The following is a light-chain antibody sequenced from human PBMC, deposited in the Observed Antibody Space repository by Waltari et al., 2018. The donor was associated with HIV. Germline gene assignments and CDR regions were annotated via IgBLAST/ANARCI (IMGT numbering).Light chain of an antibody. CDR3: QVWDNNVV. CDR2: KDS. Sequence: YELTQPLPVSVALGLTAKLTCGGNNIGTRVVHWYQKRPGQAPVLVMFKDSNRPSGIPERFSGSKSRNTAALTISGVQVEDEADYFCQVWDNNVVFGGGTKLTVL. J-gene: IGLJ3*02. V-gene: IGLV3-9*01. CDR1: NIGTRV.